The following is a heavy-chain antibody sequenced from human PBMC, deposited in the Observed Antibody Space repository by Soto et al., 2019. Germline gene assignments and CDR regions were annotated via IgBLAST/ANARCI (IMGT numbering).Heavy chain of an antibody. CDR1: GFAFSDFH. CDR2: ISGGGTTV. Sequence: QVQLVESGGGLVKPGGSLRLSCAASGFAFSDFHMSWTRQAPGKGLEWISYISGGGTTVFYADSVKGRFTISRDTAQRSLYLQMDSLTFEDTAIYYCARDREPSVYHGMAVWGQGTTVTVSS. V-gene: IGHV3-11*01. CDR3: ARDREPSVYHGMAV. J-gene: IGHJ6*01.